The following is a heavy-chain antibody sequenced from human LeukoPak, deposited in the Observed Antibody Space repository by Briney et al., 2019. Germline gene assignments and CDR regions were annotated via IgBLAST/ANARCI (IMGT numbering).Heavy chain of an antibody. J-gene: IGHJ4*02. D-gene: IGHD3-10*01. V-gene: IGHV3-9*01. CDR2: ISWNSGSI. CDR3: AKGYGSGSYYNARFDY. CDR1: GFTFDDYA. Sequence: GGSLRLSCAASGFTFDDYAMHWVRQAPGKGLEWVSGISWNSGSIGYADSVKGRFTISRDNAKNSLYLQMNSLRAEDTALYYCAKGYGSGSYYNARFDYWGQGTLVTVSS.